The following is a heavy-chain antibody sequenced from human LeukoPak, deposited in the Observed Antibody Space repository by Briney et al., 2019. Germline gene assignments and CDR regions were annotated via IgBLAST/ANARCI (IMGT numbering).Heavy chain of an antibody. J-gene: IGHJ4*02. V-gene: IGHV3-23*01. CDR2: ISGGGGST. CDR3: ARDYWWNYDY. D-gene: IGHD1-7*01. CDR1: GFTFTNYA. Sequence: GGSLRLSCAASGFTFTNYAMSWVRQAPGKGLEWVSGISGGGGSTYYPGSVRGRFTISRDNSKNTIYLQMDSLRAEDTAIYYCARDYWWNYDYWGQGTLVTVSS.